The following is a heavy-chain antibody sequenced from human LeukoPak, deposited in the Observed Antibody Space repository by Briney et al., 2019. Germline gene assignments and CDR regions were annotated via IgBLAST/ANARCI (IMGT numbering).Heavy chain of an antibody. CDR1: GFTLSDYY. J-gene: IGHJ4*02. D-gene: IGHD1-14*01. CDR2: TRNKANSYIT. CDR3: ATQQGGNPAY. Sequence: GGSLRLSCATSGFTLSDYYMNWVRQAPGKGLEWVGRTRNKANSYITDYAASVKGRFTISRDDSKKSLYLQMNSLKTEDTAVYYCATQQGGNPAYWGQGTLVTVSS. V-gene: IGHV3-72*01.